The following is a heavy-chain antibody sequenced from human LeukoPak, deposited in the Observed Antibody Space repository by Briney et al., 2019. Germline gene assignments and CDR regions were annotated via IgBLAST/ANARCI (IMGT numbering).Heavy chain of an antibody. CDR1: GGSFNGYY. CDR2: INHSGST. V-gene: IGHV4-34*01. J-gene: IGHJ4*02. CDR3: ARGSGHCSGGSCYGDY. Sequence: SETLSLTCAVHGGSFNGYYWSWIRQPPGKGLEWIGEINHSGSTNYNPSLKSRATISVDTSKNQFSLKLSSVTAADTAVYYCARGSGHCSGGSCYGDYWGQGTLVTVSS. D-gene: IGHD2-15*01.